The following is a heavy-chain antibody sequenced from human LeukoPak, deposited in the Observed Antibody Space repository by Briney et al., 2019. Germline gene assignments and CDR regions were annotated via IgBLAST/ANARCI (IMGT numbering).Heavy chain of an antibody. V-gene: IGHV3-23*01. CDR2: VSGNGGST. CDR1: GFTFSSYA. J-gene: IGHJ4*02. D-gene: IGHD3-10*01. Sequence: GGSLRLSCAASGFTFSSYAMSWVRQAPGKGLEWVSAVSGNGGSTYYADSVKGRFTISRDNSKNTLHLQMNSLRAEDTAVYYCAKGVRFGESNFDYWGQGTLVTVSS. CDR3: AKGVRFGESNFDY.